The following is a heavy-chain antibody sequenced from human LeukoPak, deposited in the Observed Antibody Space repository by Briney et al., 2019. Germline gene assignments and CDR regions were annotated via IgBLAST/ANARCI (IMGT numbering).Heavy chain of an antibody. J-gene: IGHJ6*03. CDR3: ARGDRYYYDMDV. Sequence: GGSLRLSCAASGFTFSSYAMSRVRQAPGKGLEWVSAISGSGGSTYYADSVKGRFTISRDNSKNTLYVQMNSLRAEDTAVYFCARGDRYYYDMDVWGNGTTVIISS. V-gene: IGHV3-23*01. D-gene: IGHD1-14*01. CDR2: ISGSGGST. CDR1: GFTFSSYA.